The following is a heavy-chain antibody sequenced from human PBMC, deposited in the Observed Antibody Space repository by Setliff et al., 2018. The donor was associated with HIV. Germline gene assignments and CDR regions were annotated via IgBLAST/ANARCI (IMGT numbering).Heavy chain of an antibody. D-gene: IGHD4-17*01. J-gene: IGHJ5*01. Sequence: GESLKISCRGSGYTFTNYWIGWVRQMPGRGLEWMGIIYPGDSDTRYSPSFEGQVTMSADKSISTAYMQLTNLRADDTATYYCAPDFGDNWFDSWGQGTLVTVSS. V-gene: IGHV5-51*01. CDR1: GYTFTNYW. CDR2: IYPGDSDT. CDR3: APDFGDNWFDS.